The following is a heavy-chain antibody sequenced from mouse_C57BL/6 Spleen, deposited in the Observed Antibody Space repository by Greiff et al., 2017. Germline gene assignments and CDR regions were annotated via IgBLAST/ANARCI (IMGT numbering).Heavy chain of an antibody. D-gene: IGHD6-1*01. CDR2: INPNNGGT. V-gene: IGHV1-26*01. CDR3: ARQPPFAY. J-gene: IGHJ3*01. CDR1: GYTFTDYY. Sequence: VQLHQSGPELVKPGASVKISCKASGYTFTDYYMNWVKQSHGKSLEWIGDINPNNGGTSYNQKFKGKATLTVDKSSSTAYMELRSLTSEDSAVYYCARQPPFAYWGQGTLVTVSA.